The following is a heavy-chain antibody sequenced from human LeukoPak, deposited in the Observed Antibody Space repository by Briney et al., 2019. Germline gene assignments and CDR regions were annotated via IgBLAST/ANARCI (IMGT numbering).Heavy chain of an antibody. CDR2: VNPSGGST. V-gene: IGHV1-46*01. D-gene: IGHD1-26*01. Sequence: GASVKVSCKASGYTFTSYDINWVRQAPGQGLEWMGIVNPSGGSTTYAQRFQGRVTMTRDTSTSTVYMDLSSLRSEDTAVYYCARLGFSGSYDYWGQGTLVTVSS. CDR1: GYTFTSYD. CDR3: ARLGFSGSYDY. J-gene: IGHJ4*02.